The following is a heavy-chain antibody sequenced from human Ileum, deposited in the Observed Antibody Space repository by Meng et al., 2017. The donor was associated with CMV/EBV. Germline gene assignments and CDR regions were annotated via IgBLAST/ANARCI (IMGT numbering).Heavy chain of an antibody. CDR3: GRERWAMGDL. D-gene: IGHD1-26*01. J-gene: IGHJ4*02. V-gene: IGHV3-74*02. Sequence: EVQLVESGGGLVQPGGSLRLSCAASGLTFSDYWMVWVRQAPGKGSVWVSRIKNDGSIRDYADSVKGRFTISRDNAQNTVFLQMNSLTVEDTAVYYCGRERWAMGDLCGQGTLINVSS. CDR2: IKNDGSIR. CDR1: GLTFSDYW.